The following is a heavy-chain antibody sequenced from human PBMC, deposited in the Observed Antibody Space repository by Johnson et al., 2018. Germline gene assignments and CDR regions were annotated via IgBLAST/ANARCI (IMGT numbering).Heavy chain of an antibody. D-gene: IGHD3-22*01. CDR3: AKADSSGYYYGMDV. J-gene: IGHJ6*02. V-gene: IGHV3-33*06. CDR1: GFTFSNYG. CDR2: IWYDGRNK. Sequence: QVQLVESGGGVVQPGRSLRLSCAASGFTFSNYGMHWVRPAPGKGLEWVAVIWYDGRNKYYADSVKGRFTISRDNSNNTLTLYLQMNSLRAEDTAVYYCAKADSSGYYYGMDVWGQGTTVTVSS.